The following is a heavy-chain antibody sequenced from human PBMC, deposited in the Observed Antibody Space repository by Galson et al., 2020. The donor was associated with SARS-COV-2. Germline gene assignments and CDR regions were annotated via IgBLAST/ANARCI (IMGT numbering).Heavy chain of an antibody. J-gene: IGHJ3*01. CDR2: IHSSGST. V-gene: IGHV4-61*02. Sequence: SETLSLTCAVSGGSLSGTSYYWSWIRQPAGKGLEWIGRIHSSGSTNYNPSLKSRVTISIDTSKNQFSLRLSSVTAADTAIYYCASGPVAGSGEWGPGTRVTVAS. CDR3: ASGPVAGSGE. CDR1: GGSLSGTSYY. D-gene: IGHD6-19*01.